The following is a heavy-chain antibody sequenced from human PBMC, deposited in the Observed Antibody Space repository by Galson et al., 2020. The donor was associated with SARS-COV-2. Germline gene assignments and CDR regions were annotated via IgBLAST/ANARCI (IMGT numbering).Heavy chain of an antibody. CDR3: AKGDFWSGYLEYGSIDY. V-gene: IGHV4-30-4*01. CDR1: GGSISSGDYY. J-gene: IGHJ4*02. Sequence: SETLSLTCTVSGGSISSGDYYWSWIRQPPGKGLEWIGYIYYSGSTYYNPSLKSRVTISVDTSKNQFSLKLSSVTAADTAVYYCAKGDFWSGYLEYGSIDYWGQGTLVTVSS. D-gene: IGHD3-3*01. CDR2: IYYSGST.